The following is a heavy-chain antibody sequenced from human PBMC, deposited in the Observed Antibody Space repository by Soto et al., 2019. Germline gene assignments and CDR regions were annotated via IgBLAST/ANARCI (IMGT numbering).Heavy chain of an antibody. CDR3: ATGRIGSLDI. V-gene: IGHV3-74*01. Sequence: GGSLRLSCAASGFTFSDYWMHWVRQAPGKGLVWISHVHSDGSSSSYVDSVKGRFSISRDNAKNLVYLQMNSLGAEDTAVYYCATGRIGSLDIWGQGTMVTVSS. CDR1: GFTFSDYW. D-gene: IGHD3-16*01. CDR2: VHSDGSSS. J-gene: IGHJ3*02.